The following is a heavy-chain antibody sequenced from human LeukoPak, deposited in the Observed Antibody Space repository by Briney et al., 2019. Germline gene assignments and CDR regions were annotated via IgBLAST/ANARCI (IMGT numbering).Heavy chain of an antibody. V-gene: IGHV3-30*03. Sequence: GGSLRLSCAASGFTFSYFGLHWVRQAPGKGLEWVALISYDGSNEDYADSVKGRFTISRDNSKNTLYLQMNSLRAEDTAVYYCARVYSSSWYSGYLYMDVWGKGTTVTVSS. CDR1: GFTFSYFG. CDR2: ISYDGSNE. J-gene: IGHJ6*03. CDR3: ARVYSSSWYSGYLYMDV. D-gene: IGHD6-13*01.